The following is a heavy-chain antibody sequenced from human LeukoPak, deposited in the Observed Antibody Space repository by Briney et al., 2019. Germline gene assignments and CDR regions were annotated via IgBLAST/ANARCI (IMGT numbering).Heavy chain of an antibody. CDR2: FNPSGGST. CDR3: ARDNSTYSSSWYLIYNWFDP. D-gene: IGHD6-13*01. CDR1: GYTFTRYY. V-gene: IGHV1-46*01. J-gene: IGHJ5*02. Sequence: ASVKLSCKASGYTFTRYYLHWVRQAPGQRPKWLRIFNPSGGSTSYAQKFQGRVTMTRDTSTSTVYMELSSLRSEDTAVYYCARDNSTYSSSWYLIYNWFDPWGQGTLVTVSS.